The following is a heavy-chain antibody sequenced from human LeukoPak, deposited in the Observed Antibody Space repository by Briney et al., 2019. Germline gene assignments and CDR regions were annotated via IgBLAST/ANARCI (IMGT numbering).Heavy chain of an antibody. J-gene: IGHJ4*02. V-gene: IGHV4-59*01. Sequence: PSETLSLTCTVSGGSISSSYWSWIRQPPGKGLEWIGYISYSGSTNYNPSLKSRVTISVDTSKNQFFLKLSSVTAADTALYYCTRGNANWGQGTLVTVSS. CDR3: TRGNAN. CDR1: GGSISSSY. CDR2: ISYSGST.